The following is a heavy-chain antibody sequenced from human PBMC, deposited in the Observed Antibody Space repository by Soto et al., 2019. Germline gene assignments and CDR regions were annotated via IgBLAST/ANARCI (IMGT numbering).Heavy chain of an antibody. CDR3: ARHSLYFDWLLDY. D-gene: IGHD3-9*01. Sequence: PSETLSLTCTVSGGSISSYYWSWIRQPPGKGLEWIGYIYYSGSTNYNPSLKSRVTISVDTSKNQFSLKLSSVTAADTAVYYCARHSLYFDWLLDYWGQGTLVTVSS. CDR1: GGSISSYY. J-gene: IGHJ4*02. CDR2: IYYSGST. V-gene: IGHV4-59*08.